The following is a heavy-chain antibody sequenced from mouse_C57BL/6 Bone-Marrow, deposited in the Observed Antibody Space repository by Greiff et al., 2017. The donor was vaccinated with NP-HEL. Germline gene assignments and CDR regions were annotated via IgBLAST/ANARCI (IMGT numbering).Heavy chain of an antibody. CDR1: GYTFTSYG. CDR3: AKGDSSRFAY. J-gene: IGHJ3*01. V-gene: IGHV1-81*01. CDR2: IYPRSGNT. Sequence: QVQLKQSGAELARPGASVKLSCKASGYTFTSYGISWVKQRTGPGLAWIGEIYPRSGNTYYNEKFKGKATLTADKSSSTAYMELRSLTSEDSAVYFCAKGDSSRFAYWGQGTLVTVSA. D-gene: IGHD3-2*02.